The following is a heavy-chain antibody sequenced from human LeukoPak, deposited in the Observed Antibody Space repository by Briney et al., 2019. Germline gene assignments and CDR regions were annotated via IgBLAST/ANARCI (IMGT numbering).Heavy chain of an antibody. Sequence: SETLSLTCAVYGGSFSGYYWSWIRQPPGKGLEWIGEINHSGSTNYNPSLKSRVTISVDTSKNQFSLKLSSVTAEDTAVYYCARNYDSSGYRDAFDIWGQGTMVTVSS. V-gene: IGHV4-34*01. CDR2: INHSGST. CDR3: ARNYDSSGYRDAFDI. D-gene: IGHD3-22*01. J-gene: IGHJ3*02. CDR1: GGSFSGYY.